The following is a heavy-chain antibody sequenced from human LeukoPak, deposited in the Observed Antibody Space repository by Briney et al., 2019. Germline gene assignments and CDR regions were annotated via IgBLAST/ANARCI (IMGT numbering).Heavy chain of an antibody. CDR1: GYTFTGHY. CDR2: INPNSGDT. J-gene: IGHJ4*02. Sequence: ASVKVSCKASGYTFTGHYIHWVRQPPGQGLEWMGWINPNSGDTRYAQKFRGRVTMTRDTSISTVYMELSRLGSDDTAVYYCARDLRTGTTLGIDYWGQGTLVTVSS. V-gene: IGHV1-2*02. D-gene: IGHD1-7*01. CDR3: ARDLRTGTTLGIDY.